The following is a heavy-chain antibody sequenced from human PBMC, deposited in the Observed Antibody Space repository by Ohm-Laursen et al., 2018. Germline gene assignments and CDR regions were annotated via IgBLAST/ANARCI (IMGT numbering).Heavy chain of an antibody. CDR2: ISGSGGST. CDR3: AKAMYYYDSSGYFPCADY. D-gene: IGHD3-22*01. V-gene: IGHV3-23*01. Sequence: SLRLSCAASGFTFSSYAMSWVRQAPGKGLEWVSAISGSGGSTYYADSVKGRFTISRDNSKNTLYLQMNSMGAEDTAVYYCAKAMYYYDSSGYFPCADYWGQGTLVTVSS. CDR1: GFTFSSYA. J-gene: IGHJ4*02.